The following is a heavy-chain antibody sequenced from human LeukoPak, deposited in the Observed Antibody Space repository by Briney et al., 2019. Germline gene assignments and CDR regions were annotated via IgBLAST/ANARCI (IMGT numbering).Heavy chain of an antibody. Sequence: GGSLRLSCAASGFTFSSYAMSWVRQAPGKGLGWVSAISGSGGSTYYADSVKGRFTISRDNSKNTLYLQMNSLRAEDTAVYYCATGDFDWLLGYFDYWGQGTLVTVSS. CDR1: GFTFSSYA. J-gene: IGHJ4*02. D-gene: IGHD3-9*01. CDR2: ISGSGGST. CDR3: ATGDFDWLLGYFDY. V-gene: IGHV3-23*01.